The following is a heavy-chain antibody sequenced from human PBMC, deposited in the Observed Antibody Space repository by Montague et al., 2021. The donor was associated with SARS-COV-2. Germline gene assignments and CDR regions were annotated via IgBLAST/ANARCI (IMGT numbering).Heavy chain of an antibody. CDR2: IYYTGST. CDR3: ARHPQY. V-gene: IGHV4-39*01. CDR1: GGSISNSVYY. Sequence: SETLSLTCTVSGGSISNSVYYWGWVRQPPGKGLEWIGSIYYTGSTYYNPSLKSRLTISVDTSENQFSLNLRSMTAADTAVHYCARHPQYWGQGTLVTVSS. J-gene: IGHJ1*01.